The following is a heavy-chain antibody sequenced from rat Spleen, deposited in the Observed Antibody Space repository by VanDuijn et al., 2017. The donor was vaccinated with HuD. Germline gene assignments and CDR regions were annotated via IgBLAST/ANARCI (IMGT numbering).Heavy chain of an antibody. CDR1: GFTFSSFP. V-gene: IGHV5-25*01. Sequence: EVQLVESGGGLVQPGRSLKLSCVASGFTFSSFPMAWVRQAPKKGLEWVAYISSGGGGIYYPDSVKGRFTISRDNAKSTLSLQMDSLRSEDTATYYCARRHYGYTDYFDYWGQGVMVPVSS. CDR2: ISSGGGGI. CDR3: ARRHYGYTDYFDY. D-gene: IGHD1-11*01. J-gene: IGHJ2*01.